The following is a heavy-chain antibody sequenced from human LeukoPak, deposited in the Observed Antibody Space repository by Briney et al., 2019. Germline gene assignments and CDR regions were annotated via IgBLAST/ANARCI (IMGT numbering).Heavy chain of an antibody. CDR2: IYYSGNS. D-gene: IGHD2-15*01. Sequence: PSETLSLTCSVSGGSISGFYWSWIRQPPGKGLEWIGYIYYSGNSNYNPSLKSRVTISADTSKNEFSLKLSSVTAADTAVYYCATRSTGVAATFDSWGQGALVTVSS. CDR1: GGSISGFY. CDR3: ATRSTGVAATFDS. V-gene: IGHV4-59*01. J-gene: IGHJ4*02.